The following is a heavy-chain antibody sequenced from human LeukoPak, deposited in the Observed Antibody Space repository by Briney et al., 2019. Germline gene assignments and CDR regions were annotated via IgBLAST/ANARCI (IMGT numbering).Heavy chain of an antibody. CDR3: ALQGERWELLRAYFQH. V-gene: IGHV1-69*05. CDR2: IIPIFGTA. D-gene: IGHD1-26*01. J-gene: IGHJ1*01. Sequence: SVKVSCKASVGTFSSYAISWVRQAPGQGLEWMGGIIPIFGTANYAQKFQGRVTITTDESTSTAYMELSSLRSEDTAVYYCALQGERWELLRAYFQHWGQGTLVTVSS. CDR1: VGTFSSYA.